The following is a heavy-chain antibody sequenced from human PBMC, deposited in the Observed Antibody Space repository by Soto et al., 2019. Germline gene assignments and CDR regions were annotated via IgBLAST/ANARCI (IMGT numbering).Heavy chain of an antibody. J-gene: IGHJ5*02. CDR1: RGFISSNW. CDR2: IYHSGST. CDR3: SSQTYSYAWHH. D-gene: IGHD5-18*01. V-gene: IGHV4-4*02. Sequence: SETLSLTCAVSRGFISSNWWSWVRQPPGKGLEYIGEIYHSGSTHYNPSLQSRVTISVDQSRTYFSLDLSSVTAADTAVYYCSSQTYSYAWHHWGQGIQVTVSS.